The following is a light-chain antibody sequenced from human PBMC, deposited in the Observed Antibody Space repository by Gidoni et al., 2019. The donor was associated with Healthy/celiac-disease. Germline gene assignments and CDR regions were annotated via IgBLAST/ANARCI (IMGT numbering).Light chain of an antibody. CDR3: QQYNSYSRIFT. CDR2: KAS. J-gene: IGKJ3*01. CDR1: QSISSW. Sequence: DIQMTQSPSTLSASVGDRVTITCRASQSISSWLAWYQQKPGKAPKLLIYKASSLESGVPSRFSGSGSGTEFTLTISSLQPDDFATYYCQQYNSYSRIFTFXPXTKVXIK. V-gene: IGKV1-5*03.